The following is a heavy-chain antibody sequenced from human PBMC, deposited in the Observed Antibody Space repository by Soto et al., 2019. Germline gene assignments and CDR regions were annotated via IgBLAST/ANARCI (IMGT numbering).Heavy chain of an antibody. D-gene: IGHD5-12*01. CDR3: ARVFGLRDDFDI. Sequence: GFSLRLSCTASGLTFSRYGPHWVRQAPGKGLEWVAVIWYDGTNKYYADSVKGRFTISRDNSKNTLYLQMNSLRAEDTAVYYCARVFGLRDDFDIWGQGTMVTV. CDR2: IWYDGTNK. J-gene: IGHJ3*02. V-gene: IGHV3-33*01. CDR1: GLTFSRYG.